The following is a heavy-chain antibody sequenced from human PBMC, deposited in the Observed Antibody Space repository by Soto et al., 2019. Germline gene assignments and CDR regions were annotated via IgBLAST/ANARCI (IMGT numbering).Heavy chain of an antibody. Sequence: QVQLVQSGAEVKRPGSSVKVSCKASGDTFSFYSINWVRQAPGLGLEWMGRVNPILSMSNYAQRFQGRVTMTADKSTRKAYMELSGLRSEDTAMYYCATSYGSGYRAFDYWGQGALVTVSS. CDR2: VNPILSMS. CDR3: ATSYGSGYRAFDY. D-gene: IGHD3-10*01. CDR1: GDTFSFYS. J-gene: IGHJ4*02. V-gene: IGHV1-69*04.